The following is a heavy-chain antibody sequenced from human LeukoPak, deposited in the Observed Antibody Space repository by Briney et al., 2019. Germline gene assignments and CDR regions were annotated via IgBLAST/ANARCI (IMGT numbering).Heavy chain of an antibody. CDR1: GYTFTGYY. V-gene: IGHV1-2*02. D-gene: IGHD3-22*01. Sequence: ASVKVSCKASGYTFTGYYMHWVRQAPGQGLEWMGWINPNSGGTNYAQKFQGRVTMTSDTSISTAYMELSRLRSDDTAVYYCARGDSSGYYYVWFDYWGQGTLVTVSS. CDR3: ARGDSSGYYYVWFDY. J-gene: IGHJ4*02. CDR2: INPNSGGT.